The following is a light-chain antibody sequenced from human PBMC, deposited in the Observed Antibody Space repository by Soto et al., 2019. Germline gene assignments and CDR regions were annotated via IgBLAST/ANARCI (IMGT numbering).Light chain of an antibody. CDR1: QSVSNN. J-gene: IGKJ4*01. V-gene: IGKV3-15*01. CDR2: GAS. CDR3: QQHDISPVT. Sequence: EILMTQSPATLSVSPGDRATLSCRASQSVSNNLAWYQQRPGQAPRLLIYGASTRATGIPARFSGSGSGTEFTLTISSLQSEDFAVYYCQQHDISPVTFGGGTKVEIK.